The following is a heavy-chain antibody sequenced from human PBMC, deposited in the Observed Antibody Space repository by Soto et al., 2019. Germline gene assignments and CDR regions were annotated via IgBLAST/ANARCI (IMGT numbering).Heavy chain of an antibody. CDR2: ISSSCSTI. V-gene: IGHV3-48*01. CDR1: GFTFSSYS. J-gene: IGHJ4*02. CDR3: ARIGRLRWGDY. Sequence: EVQLVESGGGLVQPGGSLRLSCAASGFTFSSYSMNWVRQAPGKGLEWVSYISSSCSTIYYADSVKGRFTISRDNAKNSLYLQMNSLRAEDTAVYYCARIGRLRWGDYWGQGTLVTVSS. D-gene: IGHD4-17*01.